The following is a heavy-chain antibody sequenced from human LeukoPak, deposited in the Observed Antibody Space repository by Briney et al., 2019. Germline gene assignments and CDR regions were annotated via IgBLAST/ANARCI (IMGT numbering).Heavy chain of an antibody. CDR2: VYSSGST. J-gene: IGHJ4*02. Sequence: SETLSLTCTVSGASVTTGGHYWSWIRRPPGKGLEWIGYVYSSGSTTYNPSLKSRVTISADTSNVQYSLKLRSMTAADTAVYFCAREVYDSHGYYQTWVFDSWGQGILVTVSS. D-gene: IGHD3-22*01. V-gene: IGHV4-61*08. CDR3: AREVYDSHGYYQTWVFDS. CDR1: GASVTTGGHY.